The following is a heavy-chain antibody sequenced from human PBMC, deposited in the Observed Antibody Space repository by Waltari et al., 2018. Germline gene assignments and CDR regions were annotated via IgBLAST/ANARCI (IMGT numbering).Heavy chain of an antibody. J-gene: IGHJ3*02. CDR1: GGSISRSSYY. CDR3: ARAGVIPPRGAFDI. Sequence: QLQLQESGPGLVKPSETLSLTCTVSGGSISRSSYYWGWIRQLPGKGLEWIGSIYYSGSTYYNPSLKSRVTISVDTSKNQFSLKLSSVTAADTAVYYCARAGVIPPRGAFDIWGQGTMVTVSS. V-gene: IGHV4-39*07. D-gene: IGHD3-16*02. CDR2: IYYSGST.